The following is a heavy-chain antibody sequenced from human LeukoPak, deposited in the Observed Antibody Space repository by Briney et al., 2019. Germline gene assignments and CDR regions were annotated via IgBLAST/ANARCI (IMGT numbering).Heavy chain of an antibody. CDR1: GDSISSSNSY. CDR3: ARVYCSSTSCNAFDI. CDR2: LYYSGSS. D-gene: IGHD2-2*01. J-gene: IGHJ3*02. V-gene: IGHV4-39*07. Sequence: SETLSLTCTVSGDSISSSNSYRGWIRQPPGKGLEWIGSLYYSGSSYYNPSLKSRVTISADTSKNQFSLKLTSVTAADTAVYYCARVYCSSTSCNAFDIWGQGTMVTVSS.